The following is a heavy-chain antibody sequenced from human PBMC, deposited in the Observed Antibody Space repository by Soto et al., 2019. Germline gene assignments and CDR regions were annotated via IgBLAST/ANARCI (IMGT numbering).Heavy chain of an antibody. CDR1: GGSFSGYY. D-gene: IGHD6-6*01. CDR3: AREGQLGGADY. V-gene: IGHV4-34*01. CDR2: INHSGST. J-gene: IGHJ4*02. Sequence: QVQLQQWGAGLLKPSETLSLTCAVYGGSFSGYYWSWIRQPPGKGLEWIGEINHSGSTNYNPSLKSRVTIPVDTSKNQFSLKLSSVTAADTAVYYCAREGQLGGADYWGQGTLVTVSS.